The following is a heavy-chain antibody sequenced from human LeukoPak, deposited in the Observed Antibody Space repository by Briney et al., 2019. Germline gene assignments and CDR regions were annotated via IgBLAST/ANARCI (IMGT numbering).Heavy chain of an antibody. CDR2: IGPTGSDK. D-gene: IGHD1-14*01. V-gene: IGHV3-21*06. CDR3: ATETNGRHYDY. Sequence: GGSLRLSCTASGLTFSTSGFDWVRQAPGKGLEWVASIGPTGSDKYHADSIKGRFTISRDNANNFLYLQMNSLRAEDTAVYYCATETNGRHYDYWGQGTLLTVSS. CDR1: GLTFSTSG. J-gene: IGHJ4*02.